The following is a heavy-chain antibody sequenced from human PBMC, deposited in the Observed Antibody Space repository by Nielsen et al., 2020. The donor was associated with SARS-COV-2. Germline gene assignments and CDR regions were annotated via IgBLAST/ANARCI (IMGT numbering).Heavy chain of an antibody. CDR1: GFTFDDYA. V-gene: IGHV3-9*01. CDR3: AKDMGPVIWYFDL. D-gene: IGHD3-10*01. Sequence: GGSLRLSCAASGFTFDDYAMHWVRQAPGKGLEWVSGISWNSGSIGYADSVKGRFTISRDNAKNSLYLQMNGLRAEDTALYYCAKDMGPVIWYFDLWGRGTLVTVSS. CDR2: ISWNSGSI. J-gene: IGHJ2*01.